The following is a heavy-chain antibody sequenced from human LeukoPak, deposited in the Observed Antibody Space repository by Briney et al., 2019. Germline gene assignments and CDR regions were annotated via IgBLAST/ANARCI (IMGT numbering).Heavy chain of an antibody. CDR1: GGSISSYY. CDR2: IYYSGST. V-gene: IGHV4-59*01. Sequence: SETLSLTCTVSGGSISSYYWSWIRQPPGKGLEWIGYIYYSGSTNYNPSLKSRVTISVDTSKNQFSLKLSSVAAADTAVYYCAQIEDYGDYYFDYWGQGTLVTVS. CDR3: AQIEDYGDYYFDY. J-gene: IGHJ4*02. D-gene: IGHD4-17*01.